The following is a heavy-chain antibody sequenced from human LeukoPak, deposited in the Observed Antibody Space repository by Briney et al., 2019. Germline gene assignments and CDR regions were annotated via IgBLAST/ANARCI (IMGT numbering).Heavy chain of an antibody. J-gene: IGHJ4*02. D-gene: IGHD3-3*01. Sequence: ASVKVSCKASGYTFTNYYIHWVRQAPGQGLEWMGIINPIGGTTDYAQKFQGRVTMTRDMSTSTVYMELSSLRAEDTAVYYCAKDQTPQLRFLEWLSFDYWGQGTLVTVSS. CDR2: INPIGGTT. CDR3: AKDQTPQLRFLEWLSFDY. CDR1: GYTFTNYY. V-gene: IGHV1-46*01.